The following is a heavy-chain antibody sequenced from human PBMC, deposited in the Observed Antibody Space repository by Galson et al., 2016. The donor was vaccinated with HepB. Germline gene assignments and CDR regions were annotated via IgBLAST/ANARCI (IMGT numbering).Heavy chain of an antibody. J-gene: IGHJ6*02. CDR3: AKALAGGGSDLGGVHGMDV. CDR1: GFTFSTYA. D-gene: IGHD5-12*01. V-gene: IGHV3-30-3*01. Sequence: SLRLSCAASGFTFSTYAIHWVRQAPGKGLEWVIVISYGGGSHKYFADSVKGRFTISRDNSKNTVYLQMNSLRAEDTAVYYCAKALAGGGSDLGGVHGMDVWGQGTTVTVSS. CDR2: ISYGGGSHK.